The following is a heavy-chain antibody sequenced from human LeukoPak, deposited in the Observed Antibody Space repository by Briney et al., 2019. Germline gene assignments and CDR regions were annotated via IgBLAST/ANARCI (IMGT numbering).Heavy chain of an antibody. CDR2: IYSGGST. V-gene: IGHV3-66*01. J-gene: IGHJ4*02. CDR3: ARDLIAVAGYIDY. CDR1: GFTVSSNY. D-gene: IGHD6-19*01. Sequence: PGGSLRLSCAASGFTVSSNYMSWVRQAPGKGLEWVSLIYSGGSTYYADFVKGRFTISRDNSKNTLYLQMNSLRAEDTAVYYCARDLIAVAGYIDYWGQGTLVTVSS.